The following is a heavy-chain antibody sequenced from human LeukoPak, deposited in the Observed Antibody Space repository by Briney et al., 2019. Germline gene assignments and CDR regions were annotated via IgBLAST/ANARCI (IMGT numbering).Heavy chain of an antibody. Sequence: GGSLRLSCAASGFTVSSNYMTWVRRAPGKGLEWVSVVYSGGSTYYADSVKGRFTISRDNSKNTVYFQMNSLRAEDTAVYYCARGVISGTTPYYYGMDVWGQGTTVTVSS. D-gene: IGHD1-20*01. CDR1: GFTVSSNY. CDR2: VYSGGST. CDR3: ARGVISGTTPYYYGMDV. J-gene: IGHJ6*02. V-gene: IGHV3-53*01.